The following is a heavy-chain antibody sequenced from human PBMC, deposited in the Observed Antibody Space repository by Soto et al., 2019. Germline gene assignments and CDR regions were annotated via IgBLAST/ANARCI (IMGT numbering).Heavy chain of an antibody. D-gene: IGHD3-16*01. Sequence: QEQLVQSGPEVKRPGSSVKVSCKDSGGLFSSFAISWVRQAPGEGLEWLGGIIPVFGTTNYAEKFQGRVTSTADESTNTAYMELTSLTSGDTAIYYCARGGGPYVWFNEFWGQVTLVTVSS. CDR2: IIPVFGTT. J-gene: IGHJ4*02. CDR1: GGLFSSFA. V-gene: IGHV1-69*01. CDR3: ARGGGPYVWFNEF.